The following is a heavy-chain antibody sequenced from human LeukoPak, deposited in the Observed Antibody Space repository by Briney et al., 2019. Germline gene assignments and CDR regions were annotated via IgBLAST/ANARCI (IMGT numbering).Heavy chain of an antibody. CDR2: IWSDGSNK. CDR3: ARGPYYYDSSGYLDY. Sequence: GGSLRLSCAVSGFTFSSYGMHWVRQAPGKGLEWVAVIWSDGSNKYYGDSVKGRFTISRDNSKNTLYLQMNSLRAEDTAVYYCARGPYYYDSSGYLDYWGQGTLVTVSS. V-gene: IGHV3-33*01. D-gene: IGHD3-22*01. CDR1: GFTFSSYG. J-gene: IGHJ4*02.